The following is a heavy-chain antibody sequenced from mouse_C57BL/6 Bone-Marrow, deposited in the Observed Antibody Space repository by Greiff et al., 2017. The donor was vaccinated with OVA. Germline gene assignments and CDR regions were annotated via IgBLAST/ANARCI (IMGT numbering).Heavy chain of an antibody. Sequence: VQLQQSGPELVKPGASVKISCKASGYSFTGYYMNWVKQSPEKSLEWIGEINPSIGGTNYNQKFKAKATLTVDKSSSTAYMQIKSLTSEDSAAYYCARGGTSPFANWGRGTLVTVSA. J-gene: IGHJ3*01. CDR3: ARGGTSPFAN. CDR1: GYSFTGYY. CDR2: INPSIGGT. V-gene: IGHV1-42*01. D-gene: IGHD4-1*01.